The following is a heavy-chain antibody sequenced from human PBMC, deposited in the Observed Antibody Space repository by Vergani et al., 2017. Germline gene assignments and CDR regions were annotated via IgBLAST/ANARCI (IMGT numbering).Heavy chain of an antibody. CDR2: ISFNGLTV. V-gene: IGHV3-20*01. CDR3: ARGGLYSFYYFMNV. CDR1: GFISSSYW. Sequence: EGQLVESGGDWVQRGGSLRLSCAASGFISSSYWMSWVRQAPGKGPEWVAGISFNGLTVGYSESVEGRFTISRDNSKKSLFLQMSNVRAEDTASYHCARGGLYSFYYFMNVWGNGTTVKVSS. D-gene: IGHD2/OR15-2a*01. J-gene: IGHJ6*03.